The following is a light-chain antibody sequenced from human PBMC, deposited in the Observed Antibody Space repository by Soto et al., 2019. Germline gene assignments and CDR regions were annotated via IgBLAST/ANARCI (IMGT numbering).Light chain of an antibody. CDR2: DAS. J-gene: IGKJ2*01. CDR1: QTISTL. Sequence: IQMTQSPSTLSAPVGDRVTITCQASQTISTLLAWFQHKPGKAPNLLIYDASNLESGVPSRFSGSGSGTDFTLTISSLQSDDSATYFCQQYSRLVTFGQGTKLEIK. V-gene: IGKV1-5*01. CDR3: QQYSRLVT.